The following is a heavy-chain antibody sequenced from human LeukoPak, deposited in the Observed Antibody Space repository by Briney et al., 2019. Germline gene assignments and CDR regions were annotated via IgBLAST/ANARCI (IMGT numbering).Heavy chain of an antibody. D-gene: IGHD6-13*01. J-gene: IGHJ4*02. CDR2: IKPDGSEK. V-gene: IGHV3-7*01. CDR1: GGSIRSYY. CDR3: TRNTVAAAGDD. Sequence: PSETLSLTCTVSGGSIRSYYWSWIRQPPGKGLEWVANIKPDGSEKSYVDSVKGRFTVSRDNAKNSLYLHMNSLRAEDTALYYCTRNTVAAAGDDWGQGTLVTVSS.